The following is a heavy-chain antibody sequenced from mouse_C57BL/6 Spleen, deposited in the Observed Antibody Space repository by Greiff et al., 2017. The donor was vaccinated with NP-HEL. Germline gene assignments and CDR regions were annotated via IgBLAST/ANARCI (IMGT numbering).Heavy chain of an antibody. V-gene: IGHV1-81*01. CDR2: IYPRSGNT. J-gene: IGHJ3*01. CDR1: GYTFTSYG. Sequence: VQLQQSGAELARPGASVKLSCKASGYTFTSYGISWVKQRTGQGLEWIGEIYPRSGNTYYNEKFKGKATLTADKSSSTAYMELRSLTSEDSAVYFCARWYYGPAWFAYWGQGTLVTVSA. CDR3: ARWYYGPAWFAY. D-gene: IGHD1-1*02.